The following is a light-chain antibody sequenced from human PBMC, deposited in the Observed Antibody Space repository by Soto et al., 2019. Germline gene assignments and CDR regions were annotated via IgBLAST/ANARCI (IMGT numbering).Light chain of an antibody. J-gene: IGKJ4*01. CDR2: KAS. V-gene: IGKV1-12*01. Sequence: DIQMTQSPSSVSASVGDTVTITCRASQVISSWLAWYQHKPGRAPKLLIYKASNLQPGVPSRFSGSGSEADYTLTLTIRNLQPEDFATYYCHQASSFPLTFGGGTKVDIK. CDR3: HQASSFPLT. CDR1: QVISSW.